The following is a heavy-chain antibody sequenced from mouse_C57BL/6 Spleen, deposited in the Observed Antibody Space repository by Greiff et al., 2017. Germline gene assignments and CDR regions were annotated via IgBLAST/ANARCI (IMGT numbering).Heavy chain of an antibody. CDR3: ARGDKEDYAMDY. CDR1: GFTFSSYA. V-gene: IGHV5-4*03. J-gene: IGHJ4*01. CDR2: ISDGGSYT. Sequence: DVKLVESGGGLVKPGGSLKLSCAASGFTFSSYAMSWVRQTPEKRLEWVATISDGGSYTYYPDNVKGRFTISRDNAKNNLYLQMSHLKSEDTAMYYCARGDKEDYAMDYWGQGTSVTVSS.